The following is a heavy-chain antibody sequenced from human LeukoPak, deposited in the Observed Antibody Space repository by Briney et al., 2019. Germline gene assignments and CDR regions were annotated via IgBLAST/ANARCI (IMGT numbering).Heavy chain of an antibody. V-gene: IGHV1-18*01. CDR1: GYTFTSYG. D-gene: IGHD5-18*01. J-gene: IGHJ6*02. Sequence: ASVKVSCKASGYTFTSYGTSWVRQAPGQGLEWMGWISAYNGNTNYAQKLQGRVTMTTDTSTSTAYMELRSLRSDDTAVYYCAIEKVDTAMVIYYYYGMDVWGQGTTVTVSS. CDR3: AIEKVDTAMVIYYYYGMDV. CDR2: ISAYNGNT.